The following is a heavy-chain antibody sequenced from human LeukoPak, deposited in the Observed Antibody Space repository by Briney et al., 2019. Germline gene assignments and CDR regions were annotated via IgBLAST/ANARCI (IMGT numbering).Heavy chain of an antibody. J-gene: IGHJ5*02. CDR1: GDSISNNY. V-gene: IGHV4-59*01. CDR2: TYYTGNT. D-gene: IGHD3-10*01. CDR3: ARGYIGSGSYNWFDP. Sequence: SETLSLTCSVSGDSISNNYWSWIRQPPGKGLEWIGFTYYTGNTNYDYNPSLKSRATISLDTSKNQFYLKLSSVTAADTAVYFCARGYIGSGSYNWFDPWGQGTLVTVSS.